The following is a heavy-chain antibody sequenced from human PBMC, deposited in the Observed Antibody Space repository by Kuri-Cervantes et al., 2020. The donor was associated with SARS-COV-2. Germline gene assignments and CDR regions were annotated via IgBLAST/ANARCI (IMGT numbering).Heavy chain of an antibody. CDR3: ARVDCTGGSCYSRKPYYYYGMDV. CDR1: GFTFSGHW. D-gene: IGHD2-15*01. CDR2: IKQDGSEK. V-gene: IGHV3-7*01. J-gene: IGHJ6*02. Sequence: GGSLRLSCAASGFTFSGHWIHWVRQAPGKGLEWVANIKQDGSEKYYVDSVKGRFTISRDNAKNSLYLQMNSLRAEDTAVYYCARVDCTGGSCYSRKPYYYYGMDVWGQGTTVTVSS.